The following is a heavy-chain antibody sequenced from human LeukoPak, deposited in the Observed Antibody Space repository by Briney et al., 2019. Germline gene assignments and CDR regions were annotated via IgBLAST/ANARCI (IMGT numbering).Heavy chain of an antibody. CDR2: VYHSGST. Sequence: SETLSLTCAVSGYSISSGYYWGWIRQAPGKGLQWIGSVYHSGSTYYNPSLKSRVTISVDTSKNQFSLKLSSVTAADTAVYYCARLGDTAMASYFDYWGQGTRVTVSS. CDR3: ARLGDTAMASYFDY. CDR1: GYSISSGYY. J-gene: IGHJ4*02. D-gene: IGHD5-18*01. V-gene: IGHV4-38-2*01.